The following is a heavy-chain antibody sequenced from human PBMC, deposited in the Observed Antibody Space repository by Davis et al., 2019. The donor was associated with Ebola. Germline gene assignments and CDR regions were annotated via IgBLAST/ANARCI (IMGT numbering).Heavy chain of an antibody. J-gene: IGHJ4*02. D-gene: IGHD2-21*02. Sequence: GGLLRPPCPPPGSPSRTPGTHWASHAPGTALEWLAVISYYGSNKYYADSVKGRFTISRDNSKNTLYLQMNSLGAEDTAVYYCAESDKLDYWGQGTLVAVTS. CDR3: AESDKLDY. CDR2: ISYYGSNK. V-gene: IGHV3-30*03. CDR1: GSPSRTPG.